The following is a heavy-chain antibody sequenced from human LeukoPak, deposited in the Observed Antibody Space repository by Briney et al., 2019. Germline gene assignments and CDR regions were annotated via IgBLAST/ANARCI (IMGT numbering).Heavy chain of an antibody. CDR1: GYTFTRDA. D-gene: IGHD2-15*01. CDR3: ARGGAAGIV. V-gene: IGHV7-4-1*02. J-gene: IGHJ6*02. CDR2: INTKTGNP. Sequence: ASVKVSCKASGYTFTRDAMNWARQAPGQGLEWMGWINTKTGNPTYGQGFTGRFVFSLDTSVSTAYLQISSLKAEDTAVYYCARGGAAGIVWGQGTTVTVSS.